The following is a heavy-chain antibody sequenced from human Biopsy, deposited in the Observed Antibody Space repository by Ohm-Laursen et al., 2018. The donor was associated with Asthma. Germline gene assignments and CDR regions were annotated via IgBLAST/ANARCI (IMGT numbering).Heavy chain of an antibody. CDR1: GYTFNSAG. Sequence: SSVKVSCKTSGYTFNSAGITWVRQAPGQGLEWMGWISVYNGNTKVAQKLQDRVTMITDTSTSTVYMELRSLRSDDTAVYFCARAVDYSRYYGIGVWGQGPTVTVS. CDR2: ISVYNGNT. D-gene: IGHD3-10*01. CDR3: ARAVDYSRYYGIGV. J-gene: IGHJ6*02. V-gene: IGHV1-18*01.